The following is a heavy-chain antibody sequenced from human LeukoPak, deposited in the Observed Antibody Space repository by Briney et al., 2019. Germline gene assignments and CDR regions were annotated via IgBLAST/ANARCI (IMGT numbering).Heavy chain of an antibody. CDR2: ITGSNSRST. CDR3: AKIAETSGSYGQGYDY. CDR1: GFTFSTYG. V-gene: IGHV3-23*01. J-gene: IGHJ4*02. D-gene: IGHD1-26*01. Sequence: GGTLRLSCAASGFTFSTYGMSWVRQAPGKGLEWFSGITGSNSRSTYYADSVKGRFTISRDNSKNTLYLQMNSLRAEDTAIYYCAKIAETSGSYGQGYDYWGQGTLVTVSS.